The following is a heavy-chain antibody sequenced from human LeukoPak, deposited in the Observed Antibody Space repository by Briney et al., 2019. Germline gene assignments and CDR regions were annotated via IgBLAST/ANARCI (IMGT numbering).Heavy chain of an antibody. CDR2: IYTSGST. Sequence: PETLSLTCTVSGGSISSYYWSWIRQPPGKGLEWIGYIYTSGSTNYNPSLKSRVTISVDTSKNQFSLKLSSVTAADTAVYHCARRVNWNYGNNWFDPWGQGTLVTVSS. J-gene: IGHJ5*02. CDR3: ARRVNWNYGNNWFDP. V-gene: IGHV4-4*09. D-gene: IGHD1-7*01. CDR1: GGSISSYY.